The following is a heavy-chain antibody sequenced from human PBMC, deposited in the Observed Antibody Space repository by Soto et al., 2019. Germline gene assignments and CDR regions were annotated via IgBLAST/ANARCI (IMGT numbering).Heavy chain of an antibody. V-gene: IGHV1-69*13. Sequence: GASVKVSCKASGGTFSSYAISWVRQAPGQGLEWMGGIIPIFGTANYAQKFQGRVTITADESTSTAYMELRSLRSDDTAVYYCARTVIAAVSFWDYYGMDVWGQGTTVTVSS. CDR3: ARTVIAAVSFWDYYGMDV. CDR2: IIPIFGTA. J-gene: IGHJ6*02. CDR1: GGTFSSYA. D-gene: IGHD6-13*01.